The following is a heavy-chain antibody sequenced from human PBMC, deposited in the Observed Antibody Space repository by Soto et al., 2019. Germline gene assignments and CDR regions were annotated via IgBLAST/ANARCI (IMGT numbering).Heavy chain of an antibody. J-gene: IGHJ5*02. CDR1: GGSISGYF. Sequence: SETLSLTCTVSGGSISGYFWSWIREPPGKGLEWIGYSYYTGSTNYNPSLESRVTISVDTSKNQSSLKLNSVTAADTAVYYCARQISYYLSPGWFDPWGQGTLVTVSS. D-gene: IGHD3-10*01. CDR3: ARQISYYLSPGWFDP. CDR2: SYYTGST. V-gene: IGHV4-59*08.